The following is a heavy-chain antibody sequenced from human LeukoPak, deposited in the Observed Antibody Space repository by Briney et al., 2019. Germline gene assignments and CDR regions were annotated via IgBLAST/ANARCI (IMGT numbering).Heavy chain of an antibody. V-gene: IGHV3-33*01. CDR3: ARHSFGDYEFWFDY. J-gene: IGHJ4*02. Sequence: GGSLRLSCAASGFTFNSYGMHWVRQAPGKGLEWVAVMWYDGSNKYYADSVKGRFTISRDDSKNTLYLQMNSLRAEDTAVYYCARHSFGDYEFWFDYWGQGTLVTVSS. CDR2: MWYDGSNK. D-gene: IGHD4-17*01. CDR1: GFTFNSYG.